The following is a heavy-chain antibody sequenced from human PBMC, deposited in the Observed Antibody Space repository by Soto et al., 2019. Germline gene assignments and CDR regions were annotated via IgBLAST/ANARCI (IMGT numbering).Heavy chain of an antibody. CDR1: GGSISSGDYY. D-gene: IGHD2-21*02. CDR3: ARDGCGGDCLDY. CDR2: IYYSGST. J-gene: IGHJ4*02. Sequence: QVQLQESGPGLVKPSQTLSLTCTVSGGSISSGDYYWSWIRQPPGKGLEWIGYIYYSGSTYYNPALESRVTVSVDTSKNQFSLKLSSVTAADTAVYYCARDGCGGDCLDYWGQGTLVTVSS. V-gene: IGHV4-30-4*01.